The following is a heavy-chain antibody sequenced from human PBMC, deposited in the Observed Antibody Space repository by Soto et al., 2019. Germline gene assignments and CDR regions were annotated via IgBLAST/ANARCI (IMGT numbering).Heavy chain of an antibody. CDR2: LSSSPSYV. D-gene: IGHD2-2*01. CDR1: GFTFSRYG. Sequence: PGGSLRLSCAASGFTFSRYGMNWLRQAPGQGLEWVASLSSSPSYVYYADSVKGRFSTSRDNAKNILYLEMYALRTEDTAVYYCARDPSEGRVGNWFESWGQGTLVTVSS. J-gene: IGHJ5*01. CDR3: ARDPSEGRVGNWFES. V-gene: IGHV3-21*06.